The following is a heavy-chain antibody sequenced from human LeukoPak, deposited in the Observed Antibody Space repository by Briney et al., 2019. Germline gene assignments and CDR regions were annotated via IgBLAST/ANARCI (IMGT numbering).Heavy chain of an antibody. D-gene: IGHD1-26*01. CDR1: GFTFSSYN. V-gene: IGHV3-21*04. CDR2: ITSSSSYI. J-gene: IGHJ4*02. CDR3: APSAASSGSYNFDY. Sequence: TGGSLRLSCAASGFTFSSYNMNWVRQAPGKGPEWVSSITSSSSYIYYADSVKGRFTISRDNSKNTLYLQMNSLRAEDTAVYYCAPSAASSGSYNFDYWGQGTLVTVSS.